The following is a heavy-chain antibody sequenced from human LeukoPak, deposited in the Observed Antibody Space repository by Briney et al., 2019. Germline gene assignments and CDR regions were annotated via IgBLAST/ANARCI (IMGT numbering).Heavy chain of an antibody. CDR1: GYSFTSYW. D-gene: IGHD1-26*01. CDR2: IYPGDSDT. J-gene: IGHJ4*02. CDR3: ARHDSYGGSYYVIDY. Sequence: GESLKISCKGSGYSFTSYWIGWVRQMPGKGLEWMGIIYPGDSDTRYSPSFQVHRTISADKSISIAYLQWSSRKASDTAMYYCARHDSYGGSYYVIDYWGQGTLVTVS. V-gene: IGHV5-51*01.